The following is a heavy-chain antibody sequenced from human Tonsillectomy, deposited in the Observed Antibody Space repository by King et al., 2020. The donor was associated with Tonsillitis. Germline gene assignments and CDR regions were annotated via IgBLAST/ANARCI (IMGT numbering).Heavy chain of an antibody. CDR2: IYYSGTT. J-gene: IGHJ5*02. V-gene: IGHV4-30-4*01. D-gene: IGHD2-15*01. Sequence: LQLQESGPGLVKPSQTLSLTCTVSGGSISSVNYQWSWIRQPPGKGLEWIGYIYYSGTTYYNPSLKSRVTISVDTSKNQFSLKLSSMTAADTAVYYCARVGGGCSGGSCYYWFDPWGQGTLVTVSS. CDR1: GGSISSVNYQ. CDR3: ARVGGGCSGGSCYYWFDP.